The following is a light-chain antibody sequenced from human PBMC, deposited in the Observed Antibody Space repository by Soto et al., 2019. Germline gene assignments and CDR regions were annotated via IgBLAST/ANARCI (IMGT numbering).Light chain of an antibody. J-gene: IGLJ1*01. CDR1: SSNIGSKT. Sequence: QSVLTQPPSASGTPGQRVTISCSGSSSNIGSKTVNWYQQLPGTVPKLLIYNSYQRPSGVPDRFSGSKSGTSASLAISGLQSEYEADYYCAAWDASQNGYVFGTGTKLTVL. CDR3: AAWDASQNGYV. CDR2: NSY. V-gene: IGLV1-44*01.